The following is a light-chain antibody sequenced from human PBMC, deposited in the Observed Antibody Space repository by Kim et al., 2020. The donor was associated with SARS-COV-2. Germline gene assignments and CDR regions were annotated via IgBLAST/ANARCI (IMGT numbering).Light chain of an antibody. V-gene: IGLV1-40*01. CDR2: ANN. CDR3: QSYDSSLTGWV. Sequence: VTIYCTGSSSSIGKGYDVHWYRQLPGTAPKLLIYANNNRPSGVPDRFSGSRSGTSASLAITGLQAEDEADYYCQSYDSSLTGWVFGGGTQLTVL. CDR1: SSSIGKGYD. J-gene: IGLJ3*02.